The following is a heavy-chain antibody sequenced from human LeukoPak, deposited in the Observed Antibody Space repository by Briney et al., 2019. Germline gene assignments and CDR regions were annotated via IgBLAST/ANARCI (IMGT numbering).Heavy chain of an antibody. V-gene: IGHV3-21*01. J-gene: IGHJ4*02. CDR2: ISSSSSYI. D-gene: IGHD6-19*01. Sequence: GGSLRLSCAASGFIFSSYSMNWVRQAPGKGLEWVSSISSSSSYIYYADSVKGRFTISRDNAKNSLYLQMNSLRAEDTGVYYYVRDKVSTRRIAVAGTGEFDYWGQGTLVTVSS. CDR1: GFIFSSYS. CDR3: VRDKVSTRRIAVAGTGEFDY.